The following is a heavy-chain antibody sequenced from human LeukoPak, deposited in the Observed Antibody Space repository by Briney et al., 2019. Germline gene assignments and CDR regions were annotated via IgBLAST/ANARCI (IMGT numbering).Heavy chain of an antibody. CDR1: GFIFRSNN. J-gene: IGHJ6*03. V-gene: IGHV3-48*01. Sequence: GGSVRLSCAASGFIFRSNNMNWVRQATGKGLEWVSYISSSSCTIFYAVRVKGRFTISRDNGKNSLYLKMNSLRAEDTAVYYCARESDIVLMVYATPSTGYYMDVWGKGTTVTVSS. D-gene: IGHD2-8*01. CDR2: ISSSSCTI. CDR3: ARESDIVLMVYATPSTGYYMDV.